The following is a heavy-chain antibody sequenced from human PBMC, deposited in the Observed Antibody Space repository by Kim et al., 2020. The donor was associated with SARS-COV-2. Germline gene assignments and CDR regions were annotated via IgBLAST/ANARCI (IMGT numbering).Heavy chain of an antibody. CDR3: ARDRRAYCSRASCFYF. V-gene: IGHV3-11*06. Sequence: GGSLRLSCAASEFAFSDYYMTWIRQGPGKELEWVSSISPSGRDTNYADSVKGRFSISRDNAKKSLYLQMNSLTAEDTAVYFCARDRRAYCSRASCFYF. D-gene: IGHD2-2*01. CDR1: EFAFSDYY. CDR2: ISPSGRDT. J-gene: IGHJ2*01.